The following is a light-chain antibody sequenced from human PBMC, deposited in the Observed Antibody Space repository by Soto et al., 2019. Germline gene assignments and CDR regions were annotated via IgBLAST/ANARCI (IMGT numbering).Light chain of an antibody. CDR3: CSYTTTTSRV. J-gene: IGLJ1*01. CDR1: SSDVGHYNY. V-gene: IGLV2-14*03. Sequence: QSVLTQPASVSGSPGQSITISCTVTSSDVGHYNYVSWYRQHPGNAPKLMIYDVSIRPSGVSDRFSGSKSGNTASLTISGLQAEDEADYYCCSYTTTTSRVFGTGTKVTVL. CDR2: DVS.